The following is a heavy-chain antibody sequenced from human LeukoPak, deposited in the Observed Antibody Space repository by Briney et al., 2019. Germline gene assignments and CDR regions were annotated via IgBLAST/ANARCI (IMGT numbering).Heavy chain of an antibody. CDR3: ATNPGGYCSSTRCYGEAP. CDR1: GGSFSGYY. CDR2: INHSGST. V-gene: IGHV4-34*01. J-gene: IGHJ5*02. Sequence: SETLSLTCAVYGGSFSGYYWSWIRQTPGKGLEWIGEINHSGSTNYNPSLKSRVSISIDTSRNQFFLKVTSVTAADTGVYYCATNPGGYCSSTRCYGEAPWGQGTLVTVSS. D-gene: IGHD2-2*01.